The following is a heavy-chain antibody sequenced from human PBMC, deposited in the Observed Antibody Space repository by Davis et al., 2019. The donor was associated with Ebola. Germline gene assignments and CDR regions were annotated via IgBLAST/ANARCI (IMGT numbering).Heavy chain of an antibody. V-gene: IGHV3-23*01. CDR2: ISSRATTI. J-gene: IGHJ4*02. CDR1: GFTFSSYA. Sequence: GGSLRLSCAASGFTFSSYAMHWVRQAPGKGLEWVSVISSRATTIYYADSVRGRFTISRDNSKNTLYLQMNSLRAEDTAVYYCAKESTSCGGDCYSLSDYWGQGTLVTVSS. CDR3: AKESTSCGGDCYSLSDY. D-gene: IGHD2-21*02.